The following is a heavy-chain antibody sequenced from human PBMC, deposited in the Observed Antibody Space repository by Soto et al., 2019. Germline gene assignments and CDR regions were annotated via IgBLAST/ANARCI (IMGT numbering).Heavy chain of an antibody. CDR1: GGSVSSGSYY. J-gene: IGHJ3*02. V-gene: IGHV4-61*01. D-gene: IGHD2-2*01. CDR2: IYYSGST. CDR3: ARDLAAIVVVPASLGAFDI. Sequence: SETLSLTCTVSGGSVSSGSYYWSWIRQPPGKGLEWIGYIYYSGSTNYNPSLKSRVTISVDTSKNQFSLKLSSVTAADTAVYYCARDLAAIVVVPASLGAFDIWGQGTMVTVSS.